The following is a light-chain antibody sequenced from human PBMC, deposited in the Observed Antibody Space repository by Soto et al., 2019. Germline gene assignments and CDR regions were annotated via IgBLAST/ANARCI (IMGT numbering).Light chain of an antibody. J-gene: IGKJ4*01. CDR2: DAS. V-gene: IGKV3-11*01. Sequence: EIVLTQSPATLSLSPGERATLSCRASQSVSSYLAWYQQKPGQAPRLLIYDASNRATGIPARFSGSGSGTDFTLTIRSLGPDDFAGYYCQQRSDWPSTFGGGTKVQIK. CDR3: QQRSDWPST. CDR1: QSVSSY.